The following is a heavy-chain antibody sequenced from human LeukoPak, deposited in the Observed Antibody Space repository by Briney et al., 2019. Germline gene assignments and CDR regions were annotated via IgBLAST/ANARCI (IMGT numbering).Heavy chain of an antibody. J-gene: IGHJ5*02. D-gene: IGHD6-13*01. CDR2: INHSGSI. V-gene: IGHV4-34*01. CDR1: GGSFSGYY. CDR3: ARVVAAAGNNWFDP. Sequence: SETLSLTCAVYGGSFSGYYWSWIRQPPGKGLEWIGEINHSGSINYNPSLKSRVTISIDTSKNQFSLKLNSVTAADTAVYYCARVVAAAGNNWFDPWGQGTLVTVSS.